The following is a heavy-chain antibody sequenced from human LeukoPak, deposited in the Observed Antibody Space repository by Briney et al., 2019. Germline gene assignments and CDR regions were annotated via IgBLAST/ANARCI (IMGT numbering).Heavy chain of an antibody. V-gene: IGHV1-69*01. CDR3: ARKRGYSGYDYGY. J-gene: IGHJ4*02. Sequence: RASVKVSCKASGGTFSSYAISWVRQAPGQGLEWMGEIIPIFGTANYAQKFQGRVTITADESTSTAYMELSSLRSEDTAVYYCARKRGYSGYDYGYWGQGTLVTVSS. CDR2: IIPIFGTA. CDR1: GGTFSSYA. D-gene: IGHD5-12*01.